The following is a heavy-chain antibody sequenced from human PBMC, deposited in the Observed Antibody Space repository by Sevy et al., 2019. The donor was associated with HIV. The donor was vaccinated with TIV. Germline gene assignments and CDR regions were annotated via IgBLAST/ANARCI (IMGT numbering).Heavy chain of an antibody. D-gene: IGHD2-21*02. Sequence: GGSLRLSCAGSGFTFSSYSMDWVRQAPGKGLEWVSYISSSGRTTYYADSVKGRFTISRDNAKNSLYLQMNSLRDEDPALYYCARDSRTEVTEYFMDVWGKGTTVTVSS. V-gene: IGHV3-48*02. J-gene: IGHJ6*03. CDR1: GFTFSSYS. CDR3: ARDSRTEVTEYFMDV. CDR2: ISSSGRTT.